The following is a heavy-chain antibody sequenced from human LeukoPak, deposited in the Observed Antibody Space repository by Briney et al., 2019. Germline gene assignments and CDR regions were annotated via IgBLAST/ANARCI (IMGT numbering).Heavy chain of an antibody. D-gene: IGHD3-9*01. CDR3: AKDIRLTGQGAYFDY. J-gene: IGHJ4*02. V-gene: IGHV3-9*01. CDR2: ISWNSGII. Sequence: SLRLSCAASGFTFDDYAMHWVRQVPGKGLEWVSGISWNSGIIGYADSVKGRFTISRDNAKNSLYLQMNSLRAEDTALYYCAKDIRLTGQGAYFDYWGQGTLVTVSS. CDR1: GFTFDDYA.